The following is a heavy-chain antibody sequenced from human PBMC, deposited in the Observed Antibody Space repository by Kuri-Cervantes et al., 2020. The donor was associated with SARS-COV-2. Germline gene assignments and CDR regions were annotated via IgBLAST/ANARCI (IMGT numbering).Heavy chain of an antibody. Sequence: GESLKISCAASGFTFSSYAMHWVRQAPGKGLEWVAVIWYDGSNKYYADSVKGRFTISRDNSKNTLYLQMNSLRAEDTAVYYCARPPSPLSSGYNDAFDIWGQGTMVTVSS. CDR2: IWYDGSNK. CDR1: GFTFSSYA. V-gene: IGHV3-33*01. D-gene: IGHD3-22*01. J-gene: IGHJ3*02. CDR3: ARPPSPLSSGYNDAFDI.